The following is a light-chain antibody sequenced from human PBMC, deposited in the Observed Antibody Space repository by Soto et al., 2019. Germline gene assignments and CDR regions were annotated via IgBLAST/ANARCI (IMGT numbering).Light chain of an antibody. CDR3: GAWDSGLSGYV. Sequence: QSVLTQPPSVSAAPGQKVTISCSGSNSNIGSTYVSWYQQLPGTAPKLLIHENNKRPSGIPDRFSGSKSGTSATLGITGLQTGDEADYYCGAWDSGLSGYVFGTGTKVTVL. CDR1: NSNIGSTY. V-gene: IGLV1-51*02. J-gene: IGLJ1*01. CDR2: ENN.